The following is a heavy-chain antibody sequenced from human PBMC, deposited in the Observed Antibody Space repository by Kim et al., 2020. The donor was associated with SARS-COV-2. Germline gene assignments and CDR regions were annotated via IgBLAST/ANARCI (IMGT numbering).Heavy chain of an antibody. CDR2: INPSGGST. V-gene: IGHV1-46*01. CDR1: GYTFTSYY. D-gene: IGHD6-19*01. Sequence: ASVKVSCKASGYTFTSYYMYWVRQAPGQGLEWMGIINPSGGSTSYAQKFQGRVTMTRDTSTSTVYMELSSLRSEDTAGYYCASSSGLSWMDVWGQGTTVTVSS. J-gene: IGHJ6*02. CDR3: ASSSGLSWMDV.